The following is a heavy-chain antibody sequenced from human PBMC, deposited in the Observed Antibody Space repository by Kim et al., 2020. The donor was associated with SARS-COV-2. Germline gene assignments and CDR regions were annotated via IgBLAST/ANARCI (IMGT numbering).Heavy chain of an antibody. V-gene: IGHV3-23*01. J-gene: IGHJ4*02. Sequence: GGSLRLSCAASGFTFSSYAMSWVRQAPGKGLEWVSAISGSGGSTYYADSVKGRFTISRDNSKNTLYLQMNSLRAEDTAVYYCAKDSGYYYDSSGVDYFDYWGQGTLVTVSS. CDR1: GFTFSSYA. CDR2: ISGSGGST. CDR3: AKDSGYYYDSSGVDYFDY. D-gene: IGHD3-22*01.